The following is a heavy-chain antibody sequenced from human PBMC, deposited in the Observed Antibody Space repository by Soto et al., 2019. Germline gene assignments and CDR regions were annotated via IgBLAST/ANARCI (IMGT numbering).Heavy chain of an antibody. V-gene: IGHV1-69*01. CDR1: GGTFSSYA. CDR3: ARDTAIFGVVIRAFDI. Sequence: QVQLVQSGAEVQKPGSSVKVSCKASGGTFSSYAISWVRQAPGQGLEWMGGIIPIFGTANYAQKFQGRVTITADESTSTAYMELSSLRSEDTAVYYCARDTAIFGVVIRAFDIWGQGTMVTVSS. D-gene: IGHD3-3*01. J-gene: IGHJ3*02. CDR2: IIPIFGTA.